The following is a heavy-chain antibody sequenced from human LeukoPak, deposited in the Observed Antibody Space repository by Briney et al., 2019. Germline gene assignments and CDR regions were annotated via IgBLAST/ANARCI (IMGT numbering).Heavy chain of an antibody. Sequence: SQTLSLTCTVSGGSISSGGYYWSWIRQHPGKGLEWIGYIYYSGSTYYNPSLKSRVTISVDTSKNQFSLKLSSVTAADTAVYYCARGRTYRSSSWFDPWGQGTLVTVSS. CDR3: ARGRTYRSSSWFDP. J-gene: IGHJ5*02. D-gene: IGHD6-6*01. CDR1: GGSISSGGYY. CDR2: IYYSGST. V-gene: IGHV4-31*03.